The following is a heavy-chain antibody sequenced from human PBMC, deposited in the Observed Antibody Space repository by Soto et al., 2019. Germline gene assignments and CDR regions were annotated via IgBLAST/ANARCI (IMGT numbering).Heavy chain of an antibody. V-gene: IGHV4-31*03. Sequence: QVQLQESGPGLVKPSQTLSLTCTVSGASISSGNYYWSWIRQRPGKGLEWIGYIHYSGSTYYNPSLKSRVTISVDTSKNQFSLKLSSVTAADTAVYYCAREKGRSGYVLFDYWGQRTLVTVSS. D-gene: IGHD5-12*01. CDR3: AREKGRSGYVLFDY. CDR1: GASISSGNYY. J-gene: IGHJ4*02. CDR2: IHYSGST.